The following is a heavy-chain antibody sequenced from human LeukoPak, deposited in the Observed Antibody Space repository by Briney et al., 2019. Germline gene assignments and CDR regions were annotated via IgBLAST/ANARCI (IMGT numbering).Heavy chain of an antibody. CDR1: GFTFRSHA. D-gene: IGHD2-21*01. CDR3: AKDFRIGYSAHFDY. Sequence: GGSLRLSCVGSGFTFRSHAMSWVRQAPEKGLGFVSGIYENGGTTYYADSVKGRFSISRDNSKNTLYLQMDSLRGGDTAVYYCAKDFRIGYSAHFDYWGQGALVTVSS. J-gene: IGHJ4*02. CDR2: IYENGGTT. V-gene: IGHV3-23*01.